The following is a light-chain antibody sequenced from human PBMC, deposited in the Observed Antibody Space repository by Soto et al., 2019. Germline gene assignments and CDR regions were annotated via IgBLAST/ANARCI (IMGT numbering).Light chain of an antibody. CDR3: QQYNNWPPPLT. CDR2: GAS. J-gene: IGKJ4*01. Sequence: EIVMTQSPATLSVSPGERATLSCRASQSVSSNLAWYQQKPGQAPRLLLYGASTRATGIPARFSGSGSGTEFTLTISSQQSEDFAVYYCQQYNNWPPPLTFGGGTKVEI. CDR1: QSVSSN. V-gene: IGKV3-15*01.